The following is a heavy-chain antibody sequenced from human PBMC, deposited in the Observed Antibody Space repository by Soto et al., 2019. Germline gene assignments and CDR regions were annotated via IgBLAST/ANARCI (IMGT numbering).Heavy chain of an antibody. Sequence: GASVKVSCKASGGTFSSYAISWVRQAPGQGLEWMGGIIPIFGTANYAQKFQGRVTITADESTSTAYMELSSLRSEDTAVYYCASHPPVYDSSGYYPYWGQGTLVTVSS. D-gene: IGHD3-22*01. J-gene: IGHJ4*02. CDR1: GGTFSSYA. V-gene: IGHV1-69*13. CDR2: IIPIFGTA. CDR3: ASHPPVYDSSGYYPY.